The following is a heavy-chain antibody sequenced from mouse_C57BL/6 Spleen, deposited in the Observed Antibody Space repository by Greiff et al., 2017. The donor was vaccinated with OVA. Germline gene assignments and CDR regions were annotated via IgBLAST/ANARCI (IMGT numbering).Heavy chain of an antibody. D-gene: IGHD1-1*01. V-gene: IGHV5-4*01. CDR1: GFTFSSYA. Sequence: EVQVVESGGGLVKPGGSLKLSCAASGFTFSSYAMSWVRQTPEKRLEWVATISDGGSYTYYPDNVKGRFTISRDNAKNNLYLQMSHLKSEDTAMYYCARDYYGSSYHWYVDVWGTGTTVTVSS. CDR2: ISDGGSYT. J-gene: IGHJ1*03. CDR3: ARDYYGSSYHWYVDV.